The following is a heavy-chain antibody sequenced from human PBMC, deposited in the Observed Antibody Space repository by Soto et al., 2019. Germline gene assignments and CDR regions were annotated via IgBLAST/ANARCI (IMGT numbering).Heavy chain of an antibody. CDR1: GGSISSGGYY. V-gene: IGHV4-31*03. J-gene: IGHJ5*02. D-gene: IGHD1-26*01. CDR3: ARGSRSPLYNWFDP. CDR2: IYYSGST. Sequence: SETLSLTCTVSGGSISSGGYYWSWIRQHPGKGLEWIGYIYYSGSTYYNPSLKSRVTISVDTSKNQFSLKLSSVTAADTAVYYCARGSRSPLYNWFDPWGQGTLVTVSS.